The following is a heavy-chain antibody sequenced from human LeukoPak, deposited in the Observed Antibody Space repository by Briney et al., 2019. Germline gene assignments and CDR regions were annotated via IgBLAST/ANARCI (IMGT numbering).Heavy chain of an antibody. V-gene: IGHV3-9*01. Sequence: GGSLRLSCAGSGFIFNNYAMHWVRQPPGKGLEWVSGISWNSGSIDYADSVKGRFTISRDNAKNSLYLQMNSLRAEDTALYYCAKDIFPYSSRGFYAFDIWGQGTMVTVSS. J-gene: IGHJ3*02. CDR2: ISWNSGSI. CDR1: GFIFNNYA. D-gene: IGHD6-13*01. CDR3: AKDIFPYSSRGFYAFDI.